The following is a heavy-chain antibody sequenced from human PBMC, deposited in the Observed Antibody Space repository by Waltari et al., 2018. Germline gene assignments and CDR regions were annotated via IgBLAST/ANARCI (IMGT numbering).Heavy chain of an antibody. Sequence: EVQLVESGGGLIQPGGSLRLSCVASGVTVSNNYMTWLRQAPGKGLELVSLIYSGGTTYSADSVGGRFTISRDGSKNTVYLQMNSLRAEDTAVYFCARNQVETALGYWGQGTLVTVSS. CDR3: ARNQVETALGY. V-gene: IGHV3-53*01. CDR1: GVTVSNNY. D-gene: IGHD2-21*02. J-gene: IGHJ4*02. CDR2: IYSGGTT.